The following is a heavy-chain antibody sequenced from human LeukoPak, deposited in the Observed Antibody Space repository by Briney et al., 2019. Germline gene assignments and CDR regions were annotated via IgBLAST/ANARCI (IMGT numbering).Heavy chain of an antibody. CDR2: ISSSSSTI. V-gene: IGHV3-48*02. J-gene: IGHJ3*02. CDR1: GFTFSGYS. CDR3: ARTIRGVGRNDAFDM. D-gene: IGHD3-10*01. Sequence: GGSLRLSCAASGFTFSGYSMNWVRQAPGKGLEWVSYISSSSSTIYYADSVKGRFTISRDNAKNSLYLQMNSLRDEDTAVYYCARTIRGVGRNDAFDMWGQGTMVTVSS.